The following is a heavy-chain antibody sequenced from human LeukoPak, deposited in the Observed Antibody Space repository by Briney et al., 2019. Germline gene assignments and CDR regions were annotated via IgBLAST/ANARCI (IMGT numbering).Heavy chain of an antibody. CDR1: GGTFSSYA. V-gene: IGHV1-69*05. J-gene: IGHJ4*02. CDR2: IIPIFGTA. Sequence: SVKVSCKASGGTFSSYAISWVRQAPGQGLEWMGEIIPIFGTANYAQKFQGRVTITTDESTSTAYMELSSLRSEDTAIYYCAVTQDILTGYSYYFDYWGQGTLVTVSS. CDR3: AVTQDILTGYSYYFDY. D-gene: IGHD3-9*01.